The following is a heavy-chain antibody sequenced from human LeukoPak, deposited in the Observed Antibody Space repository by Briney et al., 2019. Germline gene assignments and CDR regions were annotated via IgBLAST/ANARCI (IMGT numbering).Heavy chain of an antibody. J-gene: IGHJ4*02. Sequence: ASVKVSCKASRYTFTPYDINWVRQATGHGLEWRGWMNPNSSTTGYAQKLRGRVTITRTTSISTAYMELSSLRSEDTAVYYCARGTPCGGDCYSIDYWGQGNLVTVSS. CDR3: ARGTPCGGDCYSIDY. CDR1: RYTFTPYD. V-gene: IGHV1-8*03. D-gene: IGHD2-21*01. CDR2: MNPNSSTT.